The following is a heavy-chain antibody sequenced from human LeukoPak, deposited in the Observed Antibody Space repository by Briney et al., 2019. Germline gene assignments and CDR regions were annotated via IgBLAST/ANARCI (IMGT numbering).Heavy chain of an antibody. CDR1: GFTFSSYS. V-gene: IGHV3-21*01. CDR2: ISSSSSYI. J-gene: IGHJ4*02. D-gene: IGHD5-18*01. CDR3: ARISSSRGSGYSYGLLGY. Sequence: GGSLRLSCAASGFTFSSYSMNWVRQAPGKGLEWVSSISSSSSYIYYADSVKGRFTISRDNAKNSLYLQMNSLRAEDTAVYYCARISSSRGSGYSYGLLGYWGQGTLVTVSS.